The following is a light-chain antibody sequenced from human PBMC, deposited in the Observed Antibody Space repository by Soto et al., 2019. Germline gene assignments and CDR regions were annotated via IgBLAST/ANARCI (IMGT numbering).Light chain of an antibody. CDR3: QQRSNWPQIT. CDR1: QSVSKY. J-gene: IGKJ4*01. Sequence: EMVLTQSPATLSLSPGESATRSCRASQSVSKYLAWYQQKPGQAPRLLIHDASNRATGIPARFSGSGSGTDFTLTISSLEPEDFGVYYCQQRSNWPQITFGGGTKVEIK. V-gene: IGKV3-11*01. CDR2: DAS.